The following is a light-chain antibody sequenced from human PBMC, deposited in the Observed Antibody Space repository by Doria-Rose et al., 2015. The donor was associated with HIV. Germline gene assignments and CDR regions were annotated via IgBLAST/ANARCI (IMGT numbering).Light chain of an antibody. CDR1: QRIKSSY. Sequence: TQSPGTLSLSPGERATLSCRASQRIKSSYLAWYQQKPGQAPRLLTYDASTRATGIPDRFSGSGSGTDFTLTISRLEPEGVAVYYCQQYGTSRGTFGQGTRLEIK. CDR3: QQYGTSRGT. CDR2: DAS. J-gene: IGKJ5*01. V-gene: IGKV3-20*01.